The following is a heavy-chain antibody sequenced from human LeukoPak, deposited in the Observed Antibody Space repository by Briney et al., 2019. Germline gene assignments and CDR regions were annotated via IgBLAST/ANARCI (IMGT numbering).Heavy chain of an antibody. CDR1: GFTFSSYW. CDR3: ASPCSSTSCPDY. J-gene: IGHJ4*02. CDR2: INSDGSST. Sequence: GGSLRLSCAASGFTFSSYWMHWVRQAPGKGLVWVSRINSDGSSTSYADSVKGRFTISRDNAKNTLYLQMNSLRAEDTAVHYCASPCSSTSCPDYWGQGTLVTVSS. D-gene: IGHD2-2*01. V-gene: IGHV3-74*01.